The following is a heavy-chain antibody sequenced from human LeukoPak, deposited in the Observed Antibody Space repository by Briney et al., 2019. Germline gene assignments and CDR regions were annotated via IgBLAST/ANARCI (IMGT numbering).Heavy chain of an antibody. CDR2: IYYSGST. V-gene: IGHV4-31*03. CDR1: GVSISSGGYY. CDR3: ARGTRDGYNFYFDY. J-gene: IGHJ4*02. Sequence: SETLSLTCSVSGVSISSGGYYWSWIRQHPGKGLEWIGYIYYSGSTSYNPSLKSRVTISLDTSKNQLSLKLSSVTAADTAVYYCARGTRDGYNFYFDYWGQGTLVTVSS. D-gene: IGHD5-24*01.